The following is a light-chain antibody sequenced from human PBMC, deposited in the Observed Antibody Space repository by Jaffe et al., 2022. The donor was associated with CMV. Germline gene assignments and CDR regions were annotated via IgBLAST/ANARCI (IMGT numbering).Light chain of an antibody. Sequence: SYELTQPPSVSVSPGLTASITCSGNKLGDKNVCWYQQRPGQSPVLVIYLSTKRPSGTPERLSGSNSGNTATLTISGTQAMDEADYYCQAWDSGTAVFGGGTRLTVL. J-gene: IGLJ3*02. CDR3: QAWDSGTAV. CDR1: KLGDKN. V-gene: IGLV3-1*01. CDR2: LST.